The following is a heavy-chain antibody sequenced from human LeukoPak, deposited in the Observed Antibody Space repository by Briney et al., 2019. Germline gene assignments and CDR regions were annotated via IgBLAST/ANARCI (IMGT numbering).Heavy chain of an antibody. CDR1: GGSISSYY. CDR2: IYYSGST. Sequence: SETLSLTCTVSGGSISSYYWSWIRQPPGKGLEWIEYIYYSGSTNYNPSLKSRVTIPVDTSKNQFSLKLSSVTAADTAVYYCARASSSPYYYYMDVWGKGTTVTVSS. D-gene: IGHD6-13*01. CDR3: ARASSSPYYYYMDV. J-gene: IGHJ6*03. V-gene: IGHV4-59*01.